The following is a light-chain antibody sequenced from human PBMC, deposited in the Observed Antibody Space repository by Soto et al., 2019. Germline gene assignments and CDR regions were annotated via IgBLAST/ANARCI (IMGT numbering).Light chain of an antibody. CDR1: QDIGNY. Sequence: DIQMTQSPSSLSASVGDRVTIACQANQDIGNYLNWYQQKPGKAPRLLIYDASNLEIGVPSRFSGSGSGTDCTFTISNLQPEDIATYYCQQYDTLPPYTFGQGTKVELK. V-gene: IGKV1-33*01. CDR2: DAS. CDR3: QQYDTLPPYT. J-gene: IGKJ2*01.